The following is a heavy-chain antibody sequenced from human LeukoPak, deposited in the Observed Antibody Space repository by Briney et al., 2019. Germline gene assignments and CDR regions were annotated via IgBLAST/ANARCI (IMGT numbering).Heavy chain of an antibody. D-gene: IGHD4-11*01. V-gene: IGHV3-30*18. J-gene: IGHJ6*02. Sequence: GGSLRLSCAASGFTFSSSGMHWVRQAPGKGLEWVAVVSYDGRNKYYADSVKGRFTISRDNSKNTLYMQMNSLRAEDTAVYYCAKDYGYYSSYYYGMDVWGQGTTVTVSS. CDR2: VSYDGRNK. CDR3: AKDYGYYSSYYYGMDV. CDR1: GFTFSSSG.